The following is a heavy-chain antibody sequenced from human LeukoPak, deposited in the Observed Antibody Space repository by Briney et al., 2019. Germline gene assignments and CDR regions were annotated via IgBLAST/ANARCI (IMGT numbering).Heavy chain of an antibody. V-gene: IGHV1-18*01. J-gene: IGHJ3*02. CDR1: GYTFTSYG. CDR3: AXDSIAAAGTAYDAFDI. D-gene: IGHD6-13*01. Sequence: ASVKVSCKASGYTFTSYGISWVRQAPGQGLEWMGWISAYNGNTNYAQKLQGRVTMTTDTSTSTAYMELRSLRSDDTAVYYCAXDSIAAAGTAYDAFDIWGQGTMVTVSS. CDR2: ISAYNGNT.